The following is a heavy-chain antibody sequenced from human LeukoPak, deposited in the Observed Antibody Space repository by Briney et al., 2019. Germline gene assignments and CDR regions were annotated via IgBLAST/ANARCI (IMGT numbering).Heavy chain of an antibody. D-gene: IGHD1-7*01. Sequence: GGSLRLSSAASGFTFSSYAMHWVRQAPGKGLEWVAVISYDGSNKYYADSVKGRFTISRDNSKNTLYLQMNSLRAEDTAVYYCARHRTTALDYWGQGTLVTVSS. J-gene: IGHJ4*02. CDR3: ARHRTTALDY. CDR2: ISYDGSNK. CDR1: GFTFSSYA. V-gene: IGHV3-30-3*01.